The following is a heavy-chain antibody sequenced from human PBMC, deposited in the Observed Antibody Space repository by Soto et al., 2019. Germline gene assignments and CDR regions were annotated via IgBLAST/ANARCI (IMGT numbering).Heavy chain of an antibody. D-gene: IGHD1-7*01. Sequence: SETLSLTCAVYGGSYSGYYCSWIRQPTRKGLEWHGEINHSGSTNYNPSLKSRVTISVDRSKNQFSLKLISVTAADTAVYYCARGSPSWNYVYYYYYMDVWGKGTTVTVSS. CDR1: GGSYSGYY. V-gene: IGHV4-34*01. CDR2: INHSGST. CDR3: ARGSPSWNYVYYYYYMDV. J-gene: IGHJ6*03.